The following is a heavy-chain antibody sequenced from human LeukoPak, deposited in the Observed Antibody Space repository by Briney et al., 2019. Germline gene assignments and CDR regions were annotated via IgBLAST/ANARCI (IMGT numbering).Heavy chain of an antibody. CDR1: GGTFSSYS. CDR3: ARTYYYGSGSYYRNNYYYYYMDV. CDR2: IIPIFGTA. D-gene: IGHD3-10*01. J-gene: IGHJ6*03. Sequence: SVKVSCKASGGTFSSYSISWVRQAPGQGPEWMGGIIPIFGTANYAQKFQGRVTITADKSTSTAYMELSSLRSEDTAVYYCARTYYYGSGSYYRNNYYYYYMDVWGKGTTVTVSS. V-gene: IGHV1-69*06.